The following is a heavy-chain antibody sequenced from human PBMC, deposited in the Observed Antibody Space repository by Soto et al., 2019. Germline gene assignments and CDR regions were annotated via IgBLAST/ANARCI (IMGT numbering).Heavy chain of an antibody. J-gene: IGHJ4*02. CDR3: ARDRDYGDYDY. Sequence: GGSLRLSCAASGFTVGGNYLSWVRQAPGKGLEWVSVIYGGGRTYYADSVKGRFTISRDNSKNTLYLQMNSLRAEDTAVYYCARDRDYGDYDYWGQGTLVTVSS. V-gene: IGHV3-66*01. CDR1: GFTVGGNY. D-gene: IGHD4-17*01. CDR2: IYGGGRT.